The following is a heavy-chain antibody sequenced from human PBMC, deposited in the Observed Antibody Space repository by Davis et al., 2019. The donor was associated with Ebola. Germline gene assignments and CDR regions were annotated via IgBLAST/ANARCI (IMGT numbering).Heavy chain of an antibody. V-gene: IGHV3-53*01. J-gene: IGHJ2*01. CDR2: IYTGGST. Sequence: PGGSLRLSCAASGFTVNSKYMSWVRQAPGKGLEWVSVIYTGGSTYYADTVKGRFTISRDNSKNTLYLQMNSLRAEDTAVYFCARGYYDSTGNRYFDFWGRGTLVTVSS. D-gene: IGHD3-22*01. CDR1: GFTVNSKY. CDR3: ARGYYDSTGNRYFDF.